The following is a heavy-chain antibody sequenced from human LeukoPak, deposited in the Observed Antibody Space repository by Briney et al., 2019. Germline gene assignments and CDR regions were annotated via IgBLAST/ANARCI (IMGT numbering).Heavy chain of an antibody. CDR2: IYSSGST. Sequence: KTSQTLSLTCTVSGGSITSAGYSWGWIRQPAGTGLEWIGRIYSSGSTNSNPSLKSRVTISVDTSKNQFSLKLSSVTAADTAVYYCARGYCTSTSCSENRYYFDSWGQGTLVTVSS. D-gene: IGHD2-2*01. CDR1: GGSITSAGYS. V-gene: IGHV4-61*02. J-gene: IGHJ4*02. CDR3: ARGYCTSTSCSENRYYFDS.